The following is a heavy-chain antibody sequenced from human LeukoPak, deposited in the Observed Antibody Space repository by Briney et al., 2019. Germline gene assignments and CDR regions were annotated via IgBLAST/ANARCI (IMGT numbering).Heavy chain of an antibody. Sequence: SETLSLTCTVSGGSISSYYWSWIRQPPGKGLEWIGSTYYSGIANYNPSLKSRVTISIDTSKPQLSLRLTSLTAADTAVYYCARLQDPLTVTTAFDIWGQGTVVTVSS. CDR2: TYYSGIA. CDR3: ARLQDPLTVTTAFDI. CDR1: GGSISSYY. D-gene: IGHD4-17*01. V-gene: IGHV4-59*08. J-gene: IGHJ3*02.